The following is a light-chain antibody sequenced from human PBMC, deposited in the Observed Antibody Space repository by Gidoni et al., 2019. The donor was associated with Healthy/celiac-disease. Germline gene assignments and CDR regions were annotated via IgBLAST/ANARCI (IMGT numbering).Light chain of an antibody. CDR3: MQALQTPPYT. CDR2: LGS. Sequence: DMVMPQSPLSLPVTPGEPASISCRSSQSLLHSHVYNYLDWYLQKPGQSPQLLIYLGSNRASGVPDRFSGSGPGTDFTRTISRVDAEDVGVYYCMQALQTPPYTFGQGTKLEIK. J-gene: IGKJ2*01. V-gene: IGKV2-28*01. CDR1: QSLLHSHVYNY.